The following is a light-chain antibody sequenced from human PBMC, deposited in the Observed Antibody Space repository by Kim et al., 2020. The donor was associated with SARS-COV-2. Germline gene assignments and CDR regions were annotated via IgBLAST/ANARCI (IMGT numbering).Light chain of an antibody. CDR3: AAWDDSLNGPYYV. CDR2: SNN. J-gene: IGLJ1*01. CDR1: DSNIGSNP. Sequence: VPISYYGRDSNIGSNPVNWYQQLPGTAPKLLIYSNNQRPSGVPDRFSGSKSGTSASLAISGLQSEDEADYYCAAWDDSLNGPYYVFGTGTKVTVL. V-gene: IGLV1-44*01.